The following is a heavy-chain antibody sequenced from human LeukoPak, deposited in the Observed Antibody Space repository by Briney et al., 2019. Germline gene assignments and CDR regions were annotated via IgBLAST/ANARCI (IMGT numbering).Heavy chain of an antibody. V-gene: IGHV3-9*01. J-gene: IGHJ4*02. CDR1: GFTFDDYA. CDR2: ISWNSGSK. CDR3: AKDIISGGFVSVAVVGIRYFDY. Sequence: GGSLRLSCAASGFTFDDYAMYWVRQVPGKGLEWVSGISWNSGSKGYADSVKGRFTISRDNAKNSLYLQMNSLRAEDTALYYCAKDIISGGFVSVAVVGIRYFDYWGQGTLVTVSS. D-gene: IGHD6-13*01.